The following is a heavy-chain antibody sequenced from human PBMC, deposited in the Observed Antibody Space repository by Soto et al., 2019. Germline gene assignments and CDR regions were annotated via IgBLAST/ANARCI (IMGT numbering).Heavy chain of an antibody. CDR3: ERAEYGWNLPYYMDV. J-gene: IGHJ6*03. D-gene: IGHD1-7*01. CDR1: GYTFTSYA. CDR2: INAGNGNT. Sequence: ASVKVSCKASGYTFTSYAMHWVRQAPGQRLEWMGWINAGNGNTKYSQKFQGRVTITRDTSASTAYMELSSLRSEDTAVYYCERAEYGWNLPYYMDVWGKGTTVTVSS. V-gene: IGHV1-3*01.